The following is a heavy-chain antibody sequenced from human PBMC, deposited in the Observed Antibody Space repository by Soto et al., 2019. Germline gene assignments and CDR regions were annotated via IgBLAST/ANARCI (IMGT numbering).Heavy chain of an antibody. CDR2: ISYDGSNK. V-gene: IGHV3-30*18. J-gene: IGHJ6*02. CDR1: GFTFSSYG. CDR3: AKEGIWVYSSSKGLYYYYGMDV. D-gene: IGHD6-6*01. Sequence: GGSLRLSCAASGFTFSSYGMHWVRQAPGKGLEWVAVISYDGSNKYYADSVKGRFTISRDNSKNTLYLQMNSLRAEDTAVYYCAKEGIWVYSSSKGLYYYYGMDVWGQGTTVTVSS.